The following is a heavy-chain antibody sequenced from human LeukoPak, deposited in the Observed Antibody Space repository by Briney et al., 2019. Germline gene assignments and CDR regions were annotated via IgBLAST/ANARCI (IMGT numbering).Heavy chain of an antibody. V-gene: IGHV1-69*06. CDR2: IIPIFGTA. CDR3: ARGGGYEPYGMDV. CDR1: RGTFSSYA. Sequence: GSSVKVSCKASRGTFSSYAIRWVRQAPGQGLEWMGGIIPIFGTANYAQKFQGRVTITADKSTSTAYMELSSLRSEDMAVYYCARGGGYEPYGMDVWGKGTTVTVSS. D-gene: IGHD5-12*01. J-gene: IGHJ6*04.